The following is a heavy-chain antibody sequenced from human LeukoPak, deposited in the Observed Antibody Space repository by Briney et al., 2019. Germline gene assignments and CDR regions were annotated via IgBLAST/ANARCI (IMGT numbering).Heavy chain of an antibody. CDR2: ISSSSSYI. Sequence: GGSLRLSCAASGFTFSSYSMNWVRQAPGKGLEWVSSISSSSSYIYYADSVKGRFTISRDNAKKSLYLQMNSLRAEDTAVYYCAREGRPYYYGMDVWGQGTTVTVSS. V-gene: IGHV3-21*01. J-gene: IGHJ6*02. CDR3: AREGRPYYYGMDV. CDR1: GFTFSSYS.